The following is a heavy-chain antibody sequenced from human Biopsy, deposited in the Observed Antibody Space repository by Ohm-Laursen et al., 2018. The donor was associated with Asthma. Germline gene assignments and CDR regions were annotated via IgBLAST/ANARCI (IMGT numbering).Heavy chain of an antibody. D-gene: IGHD7-27*01. CDR3: ARGQKSPGDRWFDP. V-gene: IGHV1-2*06. CDR1: GYTFIGYH. J-gene: IGHJ5*02. CDR2: INPNSGGT. Sequence: SVKVSCKTSGYTFIGYHIHWVRQAPGQGLEWMGRINPNSGGTNYAQKFQGRVTMTSDTSIGTAYMELSRLRSDDTALYYCARGQKSPGDRWFDPWARGPRSPSPQ.